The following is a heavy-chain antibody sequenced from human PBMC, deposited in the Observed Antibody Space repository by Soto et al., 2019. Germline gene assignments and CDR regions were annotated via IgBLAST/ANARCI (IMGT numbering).Heavy chain of an antibody. CDR2: IYYSGST. CDR1: GGSISSYY. D-gene: IGHD6-19*01. CDR3: ARGGIAVAGYYFDY. V-gene: IGHV4-59*01. Sequence: QVQLQESGPGLVKPSETLSLTCTVSGGSISSYYWSWIRQPPGKGLEWIGYIYYSGSTNYNPSLKSRVTISVDTSKNQFSRKLSSVTAADTAVYYCARGGIAVAGYYFDYWGQGTLVTVSS. J-gene: IGHJ4*02.